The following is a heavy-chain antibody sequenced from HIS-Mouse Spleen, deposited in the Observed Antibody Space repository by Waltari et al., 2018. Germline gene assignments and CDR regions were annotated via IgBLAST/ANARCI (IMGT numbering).Heavy chain of an antibody. CDR2: IYSSGST. CDR1: GGSNRSSSYH. D-gene: IGHD1-1*01. J-gene: IGHJ4*02. V-gene: IGHV4-39*07. Sequence: QLQLQESGPGLVKPSETLSLTCTVGGGSNRSSSYHWGWFRQPPGKGLEWIGSIYSSGSTYYTPSLKSRVTISVDTSKNQFSLKLSSVTAADTAVYYCARDPRWDDGIDYWGQGTLVTVSS. CDR3: ARDPRWDDGIDY.